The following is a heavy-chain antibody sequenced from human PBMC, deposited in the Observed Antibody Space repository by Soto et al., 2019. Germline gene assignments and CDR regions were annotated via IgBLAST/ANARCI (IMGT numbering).Heavy chain of an antibody. CDR2: INAGNGNT. Sequence: QVQLVQSGAEVKKPGASVKVSCRASGYTFTTYALHWVRQAPGQRLEWMGWINAGNGNTKYSQKFQGRVTITRDTSASTTYMELSSLTSEDTAVYYCARAGGNGWQYYFDYWGQGTLVTVSS. CDR3: ARAGGNGWQYYFDY. CDR1: GYTFTTYA. D-gene: IGHD6-19*01. V-gene: IGHV1-3*01. J-gene: IGHJ4*02.